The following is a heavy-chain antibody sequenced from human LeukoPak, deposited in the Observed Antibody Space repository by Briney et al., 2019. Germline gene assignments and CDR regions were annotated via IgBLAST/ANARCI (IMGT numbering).Heavy chain of an antibody. D-gene: IGHD6-13*01. J-gene: IGHJ4*02. CDR1: GFTFSSYA. CDR2: ISYDGSNK. CDR3: ARDRGSSSWFLRFDY. Sequence: GRSLRLSCAASGFTFSSYAMHWVRQAPGKGLEWVAVISYDGSNKYYADSVKGRFTISRDNSKNTLYLQMNSLRAEDTAVYYCARDRGSSSWFLRFDYWGQGTLVTVSS. V-gene: IGHV3-30*04.